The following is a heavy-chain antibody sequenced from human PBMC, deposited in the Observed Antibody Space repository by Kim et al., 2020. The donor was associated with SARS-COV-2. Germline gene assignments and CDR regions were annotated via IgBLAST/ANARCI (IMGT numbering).Heavy chain of an antibody. V-gene: IGHV4-4*07. CDR3: VRGNKGYNFDY. CDR1: GDSLSTYY. Sequence: SETLSLTCSVSGDSLSTYYWNWIRQPVGKGLEWIGRIYSSGSPYYNRALRSRVTMSVDTSKNQFSLRLTSVTAADTAVYFCVRGNKGYNFDYWGQGILVT. J-gene: IGHJ4*02. CDR2: IYSSGSP. D-gene: IGHD5-18*01.